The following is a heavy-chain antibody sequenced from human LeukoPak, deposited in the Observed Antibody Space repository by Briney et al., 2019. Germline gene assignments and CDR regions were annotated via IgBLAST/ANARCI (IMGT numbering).Heavy chain of an antibody. CDR3: ARTFGTSIWYGY. CDR1: GYTFTAYH. V-gene: IGHV1-2*02. Sequence: ASVKVSCKASGYTFTAYHIHWVRQAPGQGLEWMGWINPNSGGTNYAQKFQGRVTMTRDTSISTAYMELSRLRSDDTAVYYCARTFGTSIWYGYWGQGTLVTVSS. CDR2: INPNSGGT. D-gene: IGHD6-13*01. J-gene: IGHJ4*02.